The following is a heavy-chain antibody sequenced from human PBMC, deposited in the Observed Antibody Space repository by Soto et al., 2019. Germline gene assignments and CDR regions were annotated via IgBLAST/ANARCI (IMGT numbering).Heavy chain of an antibody. V-gene: IGHV4-39*01. CDR1: GGSISSSSYY. Sequence: SETLSLTCTVSGGSISSSSYYWGWIRQPPGKGLEWIGSIYYSGSTYYNPSLKSRVTISVDTSKNQFSLELSSVTAADTAVYYCAREAYYDFWSGYYNNWFDPWGQGTLVTVSS. J-gene: IGHJ5*02. D-gene: IGHD3-3*01. CDR3: AREAYYDFWSGYYNNWFDP. CDR2: IYYSGST.